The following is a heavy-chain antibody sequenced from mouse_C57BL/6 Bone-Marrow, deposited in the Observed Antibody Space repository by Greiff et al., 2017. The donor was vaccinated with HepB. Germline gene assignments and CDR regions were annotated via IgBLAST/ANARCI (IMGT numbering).Heavy chain of an antibody. CDR1: GYTFTDYN. CDR3: ARKGRWLRDYYAMDY. Sequence: VQLQQSGPELVKPGASVKMSCKASGYTFTDYNMHWVKQSHGKSLEWIGYINPNNGGTSYNQKFKGKATLTVNKSSSTAYMELRSLTSEDSAVYYCARKGRWLRDYYAMDYWGQGTSVTVSS. J-gene: IGHJ4*01. D-gene: IGHD2-2*01. V-gene: IGHV1-22*01. CDR2: INPNNGGT.